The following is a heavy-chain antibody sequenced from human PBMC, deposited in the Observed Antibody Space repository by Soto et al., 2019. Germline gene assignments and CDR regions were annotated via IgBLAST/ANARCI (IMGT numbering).Heavy chain of an antibody. CDR1: GGSISSYL. V-gene: IGHV4-59*01. J-gene: IGHJ4*02. Sequence: QVQLQESGPGLVKPSETLSLTCTVSGGSISSYLWSWIRQPPGKGLEWIGYFYYSGSTNYNPSLKSRVTISVDTSKNQFSLKLSSVTAADTAVYYCARVGYCGGDCSFPDYWGQGTLVTVSS. CDR2: FYYSGST. D-gene: IGHD2-21*02. CDR3: ARVGYCGGDCSFPDY.